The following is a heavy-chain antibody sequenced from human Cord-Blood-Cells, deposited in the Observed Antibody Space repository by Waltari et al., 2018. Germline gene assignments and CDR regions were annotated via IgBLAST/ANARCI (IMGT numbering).Heavy chain of an antibody. CDR1: GGSFSGYY. CDR2: IKHSGST. Sequence: QVQLQQWGAGLLKPSATLSLTCAVYGGSFSGYYWSWIRQPPGKGLEWIGEIKHSGSTNYNPSLKSRVTISVDTSKNQFSLKLSSVTAADTAVYYCARGPITMVRGVIPYYWGQGTLVTVSS. J-gene: IGHJ4*02. CDR3: ARGPITMVRGVIPYY. D-gene: IGHD3-10*01. V-gene: IGHV4-34*01.